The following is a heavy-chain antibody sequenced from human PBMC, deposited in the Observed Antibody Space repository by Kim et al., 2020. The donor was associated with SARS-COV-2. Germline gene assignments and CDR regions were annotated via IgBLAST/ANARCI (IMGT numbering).Heavy chain of an antibody. CDR2: INWNSAST. V-gene: IGHV3-9*01. Sequence: GGSLRLSCAVSGFTFDDYAMHWVRQAPGKGLEWVSGINWNSASTGYADSVEGRFTISRDNAKNSLYLQMNSLRAEDTALYYCAKDISVAMVRGILNAFDIWGQGTMVTVSS. D-gene: IGHD3-10*01. CDR3: AKDISVAMVRGILNAFDI. CDR1: GFTFDDYA. J-gene: IGHJ3*02.